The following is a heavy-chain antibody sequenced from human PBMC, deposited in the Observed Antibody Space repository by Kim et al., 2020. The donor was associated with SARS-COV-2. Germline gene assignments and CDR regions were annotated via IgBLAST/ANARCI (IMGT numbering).Heavy chain of an antibody. Sequence: GGSLRLSCAASGFTFSSYSMNWVRQAPGKGLEWVSYISSSSTIYYADSVKGRFTISRDNAKNSLYLQMNSLRDEDTAVYYCAREGDYYGSGSYYYYYGMDVWGQGTTVTVSS. V-gene: IGHV3-48*02. CDR2: ISSSSTI. D-gene: IGHD3-10*01. CDR1: GFTFSSYS. J-gene: IGHJ6*02. CDR3: AREGDYYGSGSYYYYYGMDV.